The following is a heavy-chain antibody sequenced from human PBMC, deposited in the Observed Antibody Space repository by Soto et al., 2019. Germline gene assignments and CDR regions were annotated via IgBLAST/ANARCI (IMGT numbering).Heavy chain of an antibody. V-gene: IGHV3-21*01. CDR1: GFTFSSYS. CDR3: ARRFDP. J-gene: IGHJ5*02. CDR2: ISSSSSYI. Sequence: VQLVESGGGLVKPGGSLRLSCAASGFTFSSYSMNWVRQAPGKGLEWFSSISSSSSYIYYADSVKCRFTISRDNDKNSLYRQMKSLRSEFTAVYYCARRFDPWGQGTLVTVSS.